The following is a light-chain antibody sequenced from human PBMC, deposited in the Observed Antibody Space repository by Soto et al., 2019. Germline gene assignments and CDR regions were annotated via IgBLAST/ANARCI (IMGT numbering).Light chain of an antibody. Sequence: IVMTQSAATLSVSPGERATLSCRASQSVNSNLAWYQQKPGQAPRLLIYGASSRATGIPDRFSGSGSGTDFTLTISSLQSEDFAVYYCQQYNNWWTFGQGTKVDI. CDR2: GAS. J-gene: IGKJ1*01. V-gene: IGKV3D-15*01. CDR1: QSVNSN. CDR3: QQYNNWWT.